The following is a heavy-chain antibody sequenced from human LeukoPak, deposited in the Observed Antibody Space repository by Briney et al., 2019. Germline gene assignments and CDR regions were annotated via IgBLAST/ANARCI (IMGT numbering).Heavy chain of an antibody. J-gene: IGHJ6*02. CDR1: GFTFSSYS. V-gene: IGHV3-21*01. Sequence: PGGSLRLSCAASGFTFSSYSMNWVRQTPGKGLEWVSSISSSSSYIYYADSVKGRFTISRDNAKNSLYLQMNSLRAEDTAVYYCARVLASYYGMDVWGQGTTVTVSS. D-gene: IGHD3-3*02. CDR3: ARVLASYYGMDV. CDR2: ISSSSSYI.